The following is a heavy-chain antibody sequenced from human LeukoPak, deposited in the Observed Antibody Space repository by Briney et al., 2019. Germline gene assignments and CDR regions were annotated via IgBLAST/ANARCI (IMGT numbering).Heavy chain of an antibody. D-gene: IGHD2-2*02. CDR2: ISSNGGST. V-gene: IGHV3-64*01. J-gene: IGHJ4*02. CDR1: GFTFSSYA. Sequence: GGSLRLSCVASGFTFSSYAMHWVRQAPGKGLEYVSAISSNGGSTYYANSVKGRFTISRDNSKNTLYLQMGSLRAEDMAVYYCARQRGLYDYWGQGTLVTVSS. CDR3: ARQRGLYDY.